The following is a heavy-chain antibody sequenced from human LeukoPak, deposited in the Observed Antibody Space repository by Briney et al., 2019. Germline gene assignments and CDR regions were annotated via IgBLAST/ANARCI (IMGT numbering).Heavy chain of an antibody. CDR3: ARDPKMIYRIVGTTGYFDY. CDR1: GFTFSSYW. D-gene: IGHD1-26*01. Sequence: PGGSLRLSCAASGFTFSSYWMSWVRQAPGKGLEWVAKIKQDGSEKYYVDSVKGRFTVSRDNAKNSLYLQMNSLRAEDTAVYYCARDPKMIYRIVGTTGYFDYWGQGTLVTVSS. V-gene: IGHV3-7*01. J-gene: IGHJ4*02. CDR2: IKQDGSEK.